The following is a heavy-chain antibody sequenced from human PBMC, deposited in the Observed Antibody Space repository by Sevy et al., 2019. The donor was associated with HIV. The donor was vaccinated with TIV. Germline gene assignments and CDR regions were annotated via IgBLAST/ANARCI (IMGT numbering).Heavy chain of an antibody. Sequence: GGSLRLSCAASGFSFRSYSMNWVRQAPGKGLEWVSYIHSSSSTTYYADSVKGRFIISRDIAKNSLYLQMNSLRAEDTAVYYCARDLEFYDYGDYGPAFMPDYWGQGTLVTVSS. CDR2: IHSSSSTT. J-gene: IGHJ4*02. V-gene: IGHV3-48*01. CDR1: GFSFRSYS. D-gene: IGHD4-17*01. CDR3: ARDLEFYDYGDYGPAFMPDY.